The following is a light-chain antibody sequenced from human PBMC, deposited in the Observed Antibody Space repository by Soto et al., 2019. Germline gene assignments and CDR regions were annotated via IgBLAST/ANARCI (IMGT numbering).Light chain of an antibody. CDR3: QSYDNRLSGYV. V-gene: IGLV3-21*01. Sequence: SYELTQPPSVSVAPGQTASISCGGTNIGIKDVYWYQQQPGQAPVLVIYDNRDRPSGIPERFSASTSATSASLAITGLQAEDEGDYYCQSYDNRLSGYVFGTGTKVTVL. CDR1: NIGIKD. J-gene: IGLJ1*01. CDR2: DNR.